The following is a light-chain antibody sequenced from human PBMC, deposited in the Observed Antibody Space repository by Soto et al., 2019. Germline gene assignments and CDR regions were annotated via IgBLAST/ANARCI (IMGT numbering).Light chain of an antibody. CDR3: QQRMYRIT. Sequence: EIVLTHPPPTLSLSPGSRGTPSCRASQSVGNNLAWYKQKPGQAPRLLIYDVSNRATGIPPSLSGSGSGTEFTLTISSIEPEDFAIYYCQQRMYRITFGGGTKVDIK. CDR2: DVS. J-gene: IGKJ4*01. V-gene: IGKV3-11*01. CDR1: QSVGNN.